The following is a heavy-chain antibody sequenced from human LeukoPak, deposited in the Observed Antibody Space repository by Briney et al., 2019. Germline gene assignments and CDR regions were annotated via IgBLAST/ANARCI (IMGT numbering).Heavy chain of an antibody. CDR2: ISSSSSYI. CDR3: ARGLMVAGNGRDY. CDR1: GFTFSSYS. J-gene: IGHJ4*02. D-gene: IGHD6-19*01. V-gene: IGHV3-21*01. Sequence: GGSLRLSCAASGFTFSSYSMNWVRQAPGKGLEWVSSISSSSSYIYYADSVKGRFTTSRDNAKNSLYLQMNSLRAEDTAVYYCARGLMVAGNGRDYWGQGTLVTVSS.